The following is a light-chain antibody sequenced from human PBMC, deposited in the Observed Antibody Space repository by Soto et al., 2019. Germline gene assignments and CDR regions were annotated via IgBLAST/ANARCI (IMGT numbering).Light chain of an antibody. CDR2: RNN. V-gene: IGLV1-44*01. CDR1: SSNIGSNT. Sequence: QSVLTQPPSASGTPGQRVTISCSGSSSNIGSNTVNWYQQLPGTAPKLLIYRNNQRPSGVPDRFSGSKSGTSASLAISGLQSEDEAGYYCAGWDDNPKGLVFGGGTKLTVL. J-gene: IGLJ2*01. CDR3: AGWDDNPKGLV.